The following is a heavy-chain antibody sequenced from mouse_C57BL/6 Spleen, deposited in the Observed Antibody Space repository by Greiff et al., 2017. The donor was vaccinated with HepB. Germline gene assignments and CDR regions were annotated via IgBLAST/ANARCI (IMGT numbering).Heavy chain of an antibody. CDR3: TINYGSSPAWFAY. V-gene: IGHV1-15*01. Sequence: QVQLQQSGAELVRPGASVTLSCKASGYTFTDYEMHWVKQTPVHGLEWIGAIDPETGGTAYNQKFKGKAILTADKSSSTAYMELRSLTSEDSAVYHCTINYGSSPAWFAYWGQGTLVTVSA. CDR2: IDPETGGT. CDR1: GYTFTDYE. J-gene: IGHJ3*01. D-gene: IGHD1-1*01.